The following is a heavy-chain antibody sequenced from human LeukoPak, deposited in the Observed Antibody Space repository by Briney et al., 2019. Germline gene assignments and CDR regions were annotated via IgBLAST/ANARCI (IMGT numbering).Heavy chain of an antibody. CDR2: ISTSSSYI. CDR3: VRDTFSPDAFDI. Sequence: GGSLRLSCAASGFTFSSYSMNWVGQAPGKGLEWVSSISTSSSYIYSADSVKGRFTISRDNAKNSLYLQMNSLRAEDTAVYYCVRDTFSPDAFDISGHGTIGTLSS. D-gene: IGHD3-16*01. V-gene: IGHV3-21*01. CDR1: GFTFSSYS. J-gene: IGHJ3*02.